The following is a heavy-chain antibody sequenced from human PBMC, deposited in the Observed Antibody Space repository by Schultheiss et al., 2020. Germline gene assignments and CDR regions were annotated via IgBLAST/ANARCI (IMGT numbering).Heavy chain of an antibody. D-gene: IGHD2-2*01. CDR1: GGSFSGYY. Sequence: SETLSLTCAVYGGSFSGYYWSWIRQPPGKGLEWIGEINHSGSTNYNPSLKSRVTISVDTSKNQFSLKLSSVTVADTAVYYCARSRCSSTSCYLFWFDPWGQGTLVTVSS. CDR3: ARSRCSSTSCYLFWFDP. CDR2: INHSGST. V-gene: IGHV4-34*01. J-gene: IGHJ5*02.